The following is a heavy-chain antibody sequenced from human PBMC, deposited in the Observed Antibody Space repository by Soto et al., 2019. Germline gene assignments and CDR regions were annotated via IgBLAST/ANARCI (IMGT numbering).Heavy chain of an antibody. V-gene: IGHV1-2*04. CDR3: ARTTIVVVPAAVDYYYYGMDV. CDR2: INPNSGGT. D-gene: IGHD2-2*01. CDR1: GYTFTGYY. J-gene: IGHJ6*02. Sequence: ASVKVSCKASGYTFTGYYMHWVRQAPGQGLEWMGWINPNSGGTNYAQKFQGWVTMTRDTSISTAYMELSRLRSDDTAVYYCARTTIVVVPAAVDYYYYGMDVWGQGTTVTAP.